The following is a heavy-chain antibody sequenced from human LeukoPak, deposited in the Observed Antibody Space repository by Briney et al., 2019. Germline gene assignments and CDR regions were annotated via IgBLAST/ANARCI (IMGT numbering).Heavy chain of an antibody. Sequence: PGGSLRLSCAASGFTFSSYSMNWVRQAPGKGLEWVSYISSASNTIYYADSVKGRFTIPRDNAKNSLYLQMNSLRAEDTAMYYCARDGWFGDYNWFDPWGQGTLVTVSS. CDR2: ISSASNTI. CDR3: ARDGWFGDYNWFDP. CDR1: GFTFSSYS. J-gene: IGHJ5*02. D-gene: IGHD3-10*01. V-gene: IGHV3-48*01.